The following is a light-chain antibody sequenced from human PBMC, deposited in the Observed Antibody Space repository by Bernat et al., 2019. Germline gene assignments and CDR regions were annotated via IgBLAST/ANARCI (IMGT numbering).Light chain of an antibody. CDR3: QQSYSTPLT. CDR1: QSISNY. CDR2: AAS. Sequence: DIQMTQSPSSLSASVGDRVTITCRASQSISNYLNWYQQIPGKAPRLLIYAASSLQSGVPSRFSGSRSGTDFTLSISSLQPEDFATYYCQQSYSTPLTFGGGTKVEIK. V-gene: IGKV1-39*01. J-gene: IGKJ4*01.